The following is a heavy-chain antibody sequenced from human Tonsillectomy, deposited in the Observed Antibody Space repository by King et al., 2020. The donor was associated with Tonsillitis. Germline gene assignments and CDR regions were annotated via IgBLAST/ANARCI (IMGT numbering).Heavy chain of an antibody. CDR3: ARLAIDGGNYYHDY. J-gene: IGHJ4*02. CDR2: INPNSGGT. V-gene: IGHV1-2*02. D-gene: IGHD4-23*01. Sequence: QLVQSGAEVKKPGASVKVSCKASGYTFTGYYMHWVRQAPGQGLEWMGWINPNSGGTNYAQKFQGRVTMTRDTSISQAYMELSRLRSDDTAGYYCARLAIDGGNYYHDYWGQGTLVTVSS. CDR1: GYTFTGYY.